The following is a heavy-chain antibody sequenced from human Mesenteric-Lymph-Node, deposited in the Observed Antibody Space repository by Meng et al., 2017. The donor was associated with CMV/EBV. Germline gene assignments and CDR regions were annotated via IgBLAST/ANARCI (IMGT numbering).Heavy chain of an antibody. Sequence: CNASGGTFSSYAISWVRQAPGQGLEWMGGIIPIFGTANYAQKFQGRVTITTDESTSTAYMELSSLRSEDTAVYYCARGLRSGSYDFDYWGQGTLVTVSS. V-gene: IGHV1-69*05. CDR3: ARGLRSGSYDFDY. CDR1: GGTFSSYA. CDR2: IIPIFGTA. J-gene: IGHJ4*02. D-gene: IGHD1-26*01.